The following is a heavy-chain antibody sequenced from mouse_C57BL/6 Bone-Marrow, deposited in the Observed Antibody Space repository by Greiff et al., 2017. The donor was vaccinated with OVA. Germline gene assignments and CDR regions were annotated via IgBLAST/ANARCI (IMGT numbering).Heavy chain of an antibody. J-gene: IGHJ4*01. CDR3: VSGYFAMDY. V-gene: IGHV10-1*01. CDR2: IRSKSNNYAT. CDR1: GFSFNTYA. Sequence: EAKLVESGGGLVQPKGSLKLSCAASGFSFNTYAMNWVRQAPGKGLEWVARIRSKSNNYATYYVVSVKDRFTISRDDSESMLYLKMNDLETEDTAMYYCVSGYFAMDYWGQGTSVTVSS.